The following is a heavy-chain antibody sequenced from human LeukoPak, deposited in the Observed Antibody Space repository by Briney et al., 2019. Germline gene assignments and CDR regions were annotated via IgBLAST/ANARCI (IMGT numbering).Heavy chain of an antibody. D-gene: IGHD5-12*01. CDR2: ISNNGGYT. CDR3: ARGYLAMISPFDS. J-gene: IGHJ4*02. CDR1: GLTFSSSA. Sequence: GGSLRLSCAASGLTFSSSAMSWVRQAPGKGLEWVSAISNNGGYTYYADSVQGRFTISRDNSKNTLYLQMNSLRVEDTAVYYCARGYLAMISPFDSWGQGALVTVSS. V-gene: IGHV3-23*01.